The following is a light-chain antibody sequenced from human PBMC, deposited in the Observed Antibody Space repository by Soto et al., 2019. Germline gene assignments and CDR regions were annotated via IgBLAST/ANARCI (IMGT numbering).Light chain of an antibody. V-gene: IGLV2-14*01. CDR2: DVS. Sequence: QSALTQPASVSGSPGQSITISCTGTSSDVGGYNYVSWYQQHPGKAPKLIICDVSNRPSGVSNRFSGSKSGNTASLTISGLQPEDEADYYCSSYTGSSTHYVFGTGTQLTVL. J-gene: IGLJ1*01. CDR3: SSYTGSSTHYV. CDR1: SSDVGGYNY.